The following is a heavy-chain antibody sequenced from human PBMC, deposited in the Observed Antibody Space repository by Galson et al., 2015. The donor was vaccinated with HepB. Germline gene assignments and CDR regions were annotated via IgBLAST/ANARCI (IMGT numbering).Heavy chain of an antibody. CDR1: GYTFSNYG. V-gene: IGHV1-18*01. D-gene: IGHD1-26*01. CDR3: ARAVLIVGAHRELNCFDP. CDR2: ISAYNANT. Sequence: SVKVSCKASGYTFSNYGISWVRQAPGQGLEWMGWISAYNANTKYAQKFQGRVTITADKSTSTAYMELSSLRAEDTAVYYCARAVLIVGAHRELNCFDPWGQGTLVTVSS. J-gene: IGHJ5*02.